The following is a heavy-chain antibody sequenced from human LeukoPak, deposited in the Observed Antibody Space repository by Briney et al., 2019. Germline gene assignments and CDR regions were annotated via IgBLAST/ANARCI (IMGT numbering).Heavy chain of an antibody. D-gene: IGHD1-1*01. Sequence: GGSLRLSCAASGFTFSSYEMNWVRQAPGKGLEWVSYISSSGSTIYYADSVRGRFTISRDNAKNSLYLQMNSLRADDTAVYYCASLWDDGYWGQGTLVTVSS. J-gene: IGHJ4*02. CDR2: ISSSGSTI. CDR1: GFTFSSYE. CDR3: ASLWDDGY. V-gene: IGHV3-48*03.